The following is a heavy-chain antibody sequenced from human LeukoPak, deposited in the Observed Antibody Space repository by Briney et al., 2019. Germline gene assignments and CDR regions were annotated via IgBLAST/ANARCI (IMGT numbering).Heavy chain of an antibody. D-gene: IGHD3-10*02. CDR2: ISGSDGST. V-gene: IGHV3-23*01. J-gene: IGHJ6*04. Sequence: PGGSLRLSCAASGFSFSTYGMTWVRQAPGKGLEWVSGISGSDGSTYYADSVKGRFIISRDNSKNTLYLQMNSLRAEDTAVYYCAELGITMIGGVWGKGTTVTISS. CDR1: GFSFSTYG. CDR3: AELGITMIGGV.